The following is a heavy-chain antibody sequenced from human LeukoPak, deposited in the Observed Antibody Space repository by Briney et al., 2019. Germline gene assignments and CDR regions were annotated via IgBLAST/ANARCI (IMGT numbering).Heavy chain of an antibody. J-gene: IGHJ6*03. CDR2: INHSGST. V-gene: IGHV4-34*01. CDR1: GGSFSGYY. D-gene: IGHD1-26*01. CDR3: ARLKRPNRGSCIYYYYMDV. Sequence: SETLSLTCAVYGGSFSGYYWSWIRQPPGKGLEWIGEINHSGSTNYNPSLKSRVTISVDTSKNQFSLKLSSVTAADTAVYYCARLKRPNRGSCIYYYYMDVWGKGTTVTVSS.